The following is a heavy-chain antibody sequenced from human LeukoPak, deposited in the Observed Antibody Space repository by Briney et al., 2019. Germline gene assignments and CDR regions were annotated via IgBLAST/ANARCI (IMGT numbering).Heavy chain of an antibody. CDR3: AKASGYSSGWYAMGFDY. CDR2: ISWNSGSI. J-gene: IGHJ4*02. Sequence: PGGSLRLSCAASGFTFDDYAMHWVRQAPGKGLEWVSGISWNSGSIGYADSVKGRSTISRDNAKNSLYLQMNSLRAEDTALYYCAKASGYSSGWYAMGFDYWGQGTLVTVSS. D-gene: IGHD6-19*01. CDR1: GFTFDDYA. V-gene: IGHV3-9*01.